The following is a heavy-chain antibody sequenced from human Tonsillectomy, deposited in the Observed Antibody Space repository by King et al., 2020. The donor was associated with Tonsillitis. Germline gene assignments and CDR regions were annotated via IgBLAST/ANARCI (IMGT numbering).Heavy chain of an antibody. Sequence: QLQESGPGLVKPSETPSLTCTVSGYSISSNYYWGWIRQPPGKGLEWIGSIYHSGSTYYNPSLKSRVTISVDTSKSQFSLNLSSVTAADTAVYYCARGGGDSLERLFDPWGQGTLVTVSS. CDR2: IYHSGST. V-gene: IGHV4-38-2*02. CDR3: ARGGGDSLERLFDP. CDR1: GYSISSNYY. D-gene: IGHD4-17*01. J-gene: IGHJ5*02.